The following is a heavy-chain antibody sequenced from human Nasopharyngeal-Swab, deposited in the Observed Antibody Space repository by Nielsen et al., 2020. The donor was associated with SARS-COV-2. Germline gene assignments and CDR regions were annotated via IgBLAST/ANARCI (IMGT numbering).Heavy chain of an antibody. Sequence: SVNVSCKASGGTFSSYAISWVRQAPGQGLEWMGGIIPIFGTANYAQKFQSRVTITADESTSTAYMELSSLRSEDTAVYYCARRPTTVTTWWFDPWGQGTLVTVSS. CDR1: GGTFSSYA. J-gene: IGHJ5*02. CDR3: ARRPTTVTTWWFDP. V-gene: IGHV1-69*13. CDR2: IIPIFGTA. D-gene: IGHD4-11*01.